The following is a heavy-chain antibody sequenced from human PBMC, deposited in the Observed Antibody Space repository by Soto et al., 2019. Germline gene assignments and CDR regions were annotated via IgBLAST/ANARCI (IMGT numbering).Heavy chain of an antibody. CDR3: AREQGVPAGGTNYDNGMDV. CDR2: ISYDGSNK. V-gene: IGHV3-30-3*01. CDR1: GFTFSNYI. J-gene: IGHJ6*02. D-gene: IGHD6-13*01. Sequence: QVQLVESGGGVVQPGRSLRLSCAASGFTFSNYIMHWVRQTPGKGLEWVAVISYDGSNKYYADSVKGRFTISRDNSKNTLFLQMNGLRAEDTALYYCAREQGVPAGGTNYDNGMDVWGQGTTVTVSS.